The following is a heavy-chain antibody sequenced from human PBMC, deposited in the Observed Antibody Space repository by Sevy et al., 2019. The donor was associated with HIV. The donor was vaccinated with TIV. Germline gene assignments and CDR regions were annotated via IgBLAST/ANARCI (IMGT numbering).Heavy chain of an antibody. V-gene: IGHV3-30*04. D-gene: IGHD3-3*01. CDR1: GFTFSSYA. CDR3: ARDGVGEYYDFWSGYYPFFDY. Sequence: GGSLRLSCAASGFTFSSYAMHWVRQAPGKGLEWVAVISYDGSNKYYADSVKGRFTISRDNSKNTLYLQMNSLRAGDTAVYYCARDGVGEYYDFWSGYYPFFDYWGQGTLVTVSS. CDR2: ISYDGSNK. J-gene: IGHJ4*02.